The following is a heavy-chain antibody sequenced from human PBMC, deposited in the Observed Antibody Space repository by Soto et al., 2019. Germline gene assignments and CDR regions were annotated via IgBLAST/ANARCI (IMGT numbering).Heavy chain of an antibody. CDR2: FYRGGRR. CDR3: AREVVVGATAKCDR. V-gene: IGHV3-53*03. D-gene: IGHD2-21*01. Sequence: EVKMVESGGGLIQPGGSLKLSCAVSGFGVTESETYVSWIRQAPGKGLEWVAAFYRGGRRNYAASVKGRFVISRDKSENSVFLQLNLVRVEDTAVYYCAREVVVGATAKCDRWGQGTMVIVSP. CDR1: GFGVTESETY. J-gene: IGHJ5*02.